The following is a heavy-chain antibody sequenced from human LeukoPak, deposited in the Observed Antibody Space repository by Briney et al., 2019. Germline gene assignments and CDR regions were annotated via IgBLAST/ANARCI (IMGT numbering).Heavy chain of an antibody. J-gene: IGHJ6*03. D-gene: IGHD6-19*01. Sequence: ASVKVSCKASGYTFTSYDINWVRQATGQGLEWMGWMNPNSGNTGYAQKFQGRVTMTRNTSISTAYMELSSLRSEDTAVYYCARGIEGAVAGGPLVNYYYYYMDVWGKGTTVTISS. CDR2: MNPNSGNT. CDR1: GYTFTSYD. CDR3: ARGIEGAVAGGPLVNYYYYYMDV. V-gene: IGHV1-8*01.